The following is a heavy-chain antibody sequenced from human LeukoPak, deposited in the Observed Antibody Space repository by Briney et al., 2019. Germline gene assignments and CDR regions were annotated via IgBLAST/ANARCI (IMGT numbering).Heavy chain of an antibody. CDR1: GYTLTELS. V-gene: IGHV1-24*01. CDR2: FDPEDGET. D-gene: IGHD3-22*01. CDR3: ATVSHYYDSSGYYPNYFDY. Sequence: ASVKVSCKVSGYTLTELSMHWVRQAPGKGLEWMGGFDPEDGETIYAQKFQGRVTMTEDTSTDTAYMELSSLRSKDTAVYYCATVSHYYDSSGYYPNYFDYWGQGTLVTVSS. J-gene: IGHJ4*02.